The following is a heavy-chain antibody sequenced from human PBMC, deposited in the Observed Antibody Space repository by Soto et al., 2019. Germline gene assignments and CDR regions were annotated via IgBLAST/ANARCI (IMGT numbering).Heavy chain of an antibody. CDR2: ISSSSSTI. Sequence: PGGSLRLSCAASGFTFSSYSMNWVRQAPGKGLEWVSYISSSSSTIYYADSVKGRFTISRDNAKNSLYLQMNSLRDEDTAVYYCARDNYGDYLNWFDPWGQETLVTVSS. CDR1: GFTFSSYS. CDR3: ARDNYGDYLNWFDP. D-gene: IGHD4-17*01. V-gene: IGHV3-48*02. J-gene: IGHJ5*02.